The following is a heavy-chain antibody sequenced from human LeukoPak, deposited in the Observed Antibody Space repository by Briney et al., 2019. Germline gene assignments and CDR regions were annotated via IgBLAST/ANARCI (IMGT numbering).Heavy chain of an antibody. D-gene: IGHD3-9*01. CDR3: ASTTYYDILTGYYYFDY. Sequence: SQTLSLTCTVSGGSISSGGYCWSWIRQHPGKGLEWIGYIYYSGSTYYNPSLKSRVTISVDTSKNQFSLKLSSVTAADTAVYYCASTTYYDILTGYYYFDYWGQGTLVTVSS. J-gene: IGHJ4*02. CDR1: GGSISSGGYC. V-gene: IGHV4-31*03. CDR2: IYYSGST.